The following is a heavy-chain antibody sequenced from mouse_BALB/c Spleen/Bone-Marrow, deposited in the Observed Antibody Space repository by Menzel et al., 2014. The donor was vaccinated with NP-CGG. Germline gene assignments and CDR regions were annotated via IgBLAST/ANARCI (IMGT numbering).Heavy chain of an antibody. Sequence: QVQLQQSGAELVKPGASVKLSCRASGYSFTNYYMYWVKRRPGQGLEWIGEINPSNGGTNFNEKFKNKATLTVDKSSSTAYTQLSSLTSEDSAVYYCTRSNYGYWYFDVWGAGTTVTVSS. V-gene: IGHV1S81*02. CDR2: INPSNGGT. D-gene: IGHD1-1*01. CDR3: TRSNYGYWYFDV. CDR1: GYSFTNYY. J-gene: IGHJ1*01.